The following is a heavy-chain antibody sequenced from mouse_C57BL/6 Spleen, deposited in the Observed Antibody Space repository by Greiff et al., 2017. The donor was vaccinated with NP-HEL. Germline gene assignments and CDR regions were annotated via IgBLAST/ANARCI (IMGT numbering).Heavy chain of an antibody. Sequence: EVQRVESGGGLVQSGRSLRLSCATSGFTFSDFYMDWVRQAPGKGLAWIVASRNKANDYTTEYSSSVKGRFIVSRASTPSILYQHKNALRAEDTAIDYSAKEGADYETTRYAMDYWGQGTSVTVSS. CDR3: AKEGADYETTRYAMDY. CDR1: GFTFSDFY. D-gene: IGHD2-4*01. CDR2: SRNKANDYTT. J-gene: IGHJ4*01. V-gene: IGHV7-1*01.